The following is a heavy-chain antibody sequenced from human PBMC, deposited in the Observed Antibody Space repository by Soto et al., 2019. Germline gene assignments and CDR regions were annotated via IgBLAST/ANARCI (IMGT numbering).Heavy chain of an antibody. D-gene: IGHD5-12*01. CDR3: ASEYSGYEYDAFDI. J-gene: IGHJ3*02. CDR2: ISAYNGNT. Sequence: GASVKVSCKASGYTFTSYGISWVRQAPGQGLEWMGWISAYNGNTNYAQKLQGRVTMTTDTSTSTAYMKLRSLRSDDTAVYYCASEYSGYEYDAFDIWGQGTMVTVSS. CDR1: GYTFTSYG. V-gene: IGHV1-18*01.